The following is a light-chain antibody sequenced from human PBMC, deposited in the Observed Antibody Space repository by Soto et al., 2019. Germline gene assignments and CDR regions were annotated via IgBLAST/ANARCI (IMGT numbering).Light chain of an antibody. J-gene: IGKJ2*01. V-gene: IGKV3-11*01. Sequence: EIVLTQSPATLSLSPGERATLSCRASQSVSSYLAWYQQKPGQAPRLLIYDASNRAPGIPARFSGSGSGTDFTLTISSLEPEDFAVYYCQQRSNWPPEATFGQGAKLEIK. CDR3: QQRSNWPPEAT. CDR1: QSVSSY. CDR2: DAS.